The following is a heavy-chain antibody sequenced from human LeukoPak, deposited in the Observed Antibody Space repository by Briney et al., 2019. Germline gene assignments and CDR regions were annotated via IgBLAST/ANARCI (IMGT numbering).Heavy chain of an antibody. J-gene: IGHJ4*02. CDR2: IRYDGSNK. Sequence: GGSLRLSCAASGFTFSSYGMHWVRQAPGKRLEWVAFIRYDGSNKYYADSVKGRFTISRDNSKNTLYLQMNSLRAEDTAVYYCAKDDSSGYYYQLGDYWGQGTLVTVSS. V-gene: IGHV3-30*02. D-gene: IGHD3-22*01. CDR1: GFTFSSYG. CDR3: AKDDSSGYYYQLGDY.